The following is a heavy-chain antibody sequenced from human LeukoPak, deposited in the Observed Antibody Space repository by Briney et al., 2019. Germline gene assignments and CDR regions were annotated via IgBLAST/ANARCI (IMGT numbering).Heavy chain of an antibody. CDR2: INPSGGST. J-gene: IGHJ1*01. Sequence: ASVKVSCKASGYTFTSYYMHWVRQAPGQGLEWMGIINPSGGSTSYAQKFQGRVTMTRDTSTSTVYMELSSLRSEDTAVYYCARSSGWPTRREYFQHWGQGTLVTVSS. CDR1: GYTFTSYY. D-gene: IGHD6-19*01. V-gene: IGHV1-46*01. CDR3: ARSSGWPTRREYFQH.